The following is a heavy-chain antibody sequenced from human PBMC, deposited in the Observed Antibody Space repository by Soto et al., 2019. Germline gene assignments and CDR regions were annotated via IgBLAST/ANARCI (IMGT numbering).Heavy chain of an antibody. D-gene: IGHD3-10*01. CDR3: ASPLGDNRGGEYYFDY. CDR1: GFTVSNSY. CDR2: IYSGGNT. Sequence: EVQLVESGGGLIQPGGSLRLSCAASGFTVSNSYMSWVRQPPGKGPEWVSIIYSGGNTYYADAVKGRFTISRDNSKNTRYIQMSSVRAEDTCIYYCASPLGDNRGGEYYFDYWGRGTLVTVSS. J-gene: IGHJ4*02. V-gene: IGHV3-53*01.